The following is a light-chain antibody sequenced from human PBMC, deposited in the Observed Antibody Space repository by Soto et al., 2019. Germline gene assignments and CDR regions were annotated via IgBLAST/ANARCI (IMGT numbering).Light chain of an antibody. J-gene: IGLJ2*01. V-gene: IGLV1-51*02. CDR1: NSNIGNNY. CDR2: ENN. Sequence: QSVLTQPPSVSAAPGQKVTISCSGSNSNIGNNYVSWYQQLPGAAPKLLIYENNKRPSGIPDRFSGSKSGTSATLGITGLQTGDEADYYCGTWDSSLSAGVFGGGTKVTGL. CDR3: GTWDSSLSAGV.